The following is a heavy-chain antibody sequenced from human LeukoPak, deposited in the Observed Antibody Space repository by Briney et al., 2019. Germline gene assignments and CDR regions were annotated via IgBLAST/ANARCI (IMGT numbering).Heavy chain of an antibody. CDR1: GFTFSSYG. J-gene: IGHJ4*02. V-gene: IGHV3-30*02. Sequence: GGSLRLSCAASGFTFSSYGMHWVRQAPGKGLEWVAFIRYDGSNKYYADSVKGRFTISRDNSKNTLYLQMNSLRAEDTAVYYCAKEEFWSGGSCYPDYWGQGTLVTVSS. CDR2: IRYDGSNK. CDR3: AKEEFWSGGSCYPDY. D-gene: IGHD2-15*01.